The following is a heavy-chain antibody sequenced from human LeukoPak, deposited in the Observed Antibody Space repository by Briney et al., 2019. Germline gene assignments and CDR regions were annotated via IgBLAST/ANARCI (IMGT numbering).Heavy chain of an antibody. CDR2: IIPIFGTA. Sequence: GASVKVSCKASGGTFSSYAISWVRQAPGQGLEWMGGIIPIFGTANYAQKLQGRVTMTTDTSTSTAYMELRSLRSDDTAVYYCARAKLWFGESQVPRGLNWFDPWGQGTLVTVSS. V-gene: IGHV1-69*05. D-gene: IGHD3-10*01. CDR1: GGTFSSYA. CDR3: ARAKLWFGESQVPRGLNWFDP. J-gene: IGHJ5*02.